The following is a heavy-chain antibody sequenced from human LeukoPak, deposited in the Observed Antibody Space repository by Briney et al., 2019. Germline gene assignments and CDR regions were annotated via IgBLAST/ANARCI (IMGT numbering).Heavy chain of an antibody. D-gene: IGHD6-6*01. V-gene: IGHV4-34*01. CDR1: GGSFSGYY. CDR3: ARRSIAARPRWFDP. CDR2: INHSGST. Sequence: SETLSLTCAVYGGSFSGYYWSWIRQPPGKGLEWNGEINHSGSTNYNPSLKSRVTISVDTSKNQFSLKLSSVTAADTAVYYCARRSIAARPRWFDPWGQGTLVTVSS. J-gene: IGHJ5*02.